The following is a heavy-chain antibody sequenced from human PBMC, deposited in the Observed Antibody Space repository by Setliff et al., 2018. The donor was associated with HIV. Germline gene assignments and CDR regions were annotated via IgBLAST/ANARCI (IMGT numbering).Heavy chain of an antibody. V-gene: IGHV4-39*07. D-gene: IGHD5-18*01. J-gene: IGHJ5*02. CDR1: GGSIRTGSYY. CDR3: ARDGRAAMVPFDP. Sequence: PSETLSLTCTVSGGSIRTGSYYWGWIRQPPGKRLEWLASIYSGGSTLYNPSPKSRVTISRDTSKNQFSLKLTSVTAADTAVYYCARDGRAAMVPFDPWGQGTLVTVSS. CDR2: IYSGGST.